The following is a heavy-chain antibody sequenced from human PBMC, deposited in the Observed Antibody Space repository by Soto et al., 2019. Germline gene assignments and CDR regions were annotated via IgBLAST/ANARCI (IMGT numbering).Heavy chain of an antibody. D-gene: IGHD6-13*01. Sequence: QVKLVESGGGVVQPGRSLRLSCAASGFTFSSYGMHWVRQAPGKGLEWVAVISYDGSNKYYADSVKGRFTISRDNSKNTLYLQMNSLRAEDTAVYYCAKYSSSWYLNYYYGMDVWGQGTTVTVSS. CDR3: AKYSSSWYLNYYYGMDV. CDR2: ISYDGSNK. J-gene: IGHJ6*02. CDR1: GFTFSSYG. V-gene: IGHV3-30*18.